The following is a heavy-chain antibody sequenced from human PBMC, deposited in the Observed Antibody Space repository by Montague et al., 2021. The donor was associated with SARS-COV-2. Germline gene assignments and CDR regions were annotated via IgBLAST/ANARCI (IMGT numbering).Heavy chain of an antibody. CDR3: AKVTYYDILTGSIPFRYYFDY. Sequence: SLSLSFSASGFTFSSSAMIWVRQAPGKGLEWVSVIYSGGSSTYYADSVKGRFTISRDNSKNTLYLEMNSLRAEDTAVYYCAKVTYYDILTGSIPFRYYFDYWGQGTLVTVSS. V-gene: IGHV3-23*03. J-gene: IGHJ4*02. D-gene: IGHD3-9*01. CDR1: GFTFSSSA. CDR2: IYSGGSST.